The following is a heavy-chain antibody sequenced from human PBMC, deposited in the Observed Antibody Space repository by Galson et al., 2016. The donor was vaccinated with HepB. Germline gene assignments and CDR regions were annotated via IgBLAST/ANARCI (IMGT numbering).Heavy chain of an antibody. CDR2: VHYETTK. D-gene: IGHD5-12*01. J-gene: IGHJ4*02. V-gene: IGHV3-30*19. Sequence: SLRLSCAASGFTFSYYGMHCVRQAPGTGLDWVAAVHYETTKYYADSVKGRFTIARDNSQNTLFLQMNSLSGDDTAMYYCARALTGIVATGGHWGQGTLVIVSS. CDR1: GFTFSYYG. CDR3: ARALTGIVATGGH.